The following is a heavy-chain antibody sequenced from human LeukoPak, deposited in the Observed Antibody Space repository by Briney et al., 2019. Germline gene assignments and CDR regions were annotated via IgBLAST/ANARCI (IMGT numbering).Heavy chain of an antibody. CDR2: ISASSSTI. CDR3: ARVQHSSGWYGGYDY. V-gene: IGHV3-48*04. J-gene: IGHJ4*02. Sequence: PGGSLRLSCAASGFTFSSHWMNWVRQAPGKGLEWVSYISASSSTIYYADSVKGRFTISRDNAKNSLYLQMNSLRAEDTALYHCARVQHSSGWYGGYDYWGQGTLVTVSS. CDR1: GFTFSSHW. D-gene: IGHD6-19*01.